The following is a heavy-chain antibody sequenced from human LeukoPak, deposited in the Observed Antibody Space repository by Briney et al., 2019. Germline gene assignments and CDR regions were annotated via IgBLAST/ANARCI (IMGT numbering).Heavy chain of an antibody. Sequence: GESRKISCKGSGYSFTSYWIGWVRQMPGKGLEGMGIIYPGDSDARYSPSFQGQVTISADKSISTAYLKWSSLKASDTAMYYCARTRRLDYVIDYWGQGTLVTVSS. J-gene: IGHJ4*02. D-gene: IGHD3/OR15-3a*01. V-gene: IGHV5-51*01. CDR3: ARTRRLDYVIDY. CDR2: IYPGDSDA. CDR1: GYSFTSYW.